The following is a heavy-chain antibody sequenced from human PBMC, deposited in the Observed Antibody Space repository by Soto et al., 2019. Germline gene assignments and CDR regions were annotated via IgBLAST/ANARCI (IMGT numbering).Heavy chain of an antibody. J-gene: IGHJ1*01. V-gene: IGHV3-23*01. Sequence: GGSVRLSFAASGLTLSSYGMTFSSYATSWVRQAPGKGLEWVSTISGSGDSTYYADSVKGRFTISRDNSKNTLFLQMNSLRAGDTAVYYCARGLKYFQHWGQGTLVTVSS. CDR3: ARGLKYFQH. CDR1: GLTLSSYGMTFSSYA. CDR2: ISGSGDST.